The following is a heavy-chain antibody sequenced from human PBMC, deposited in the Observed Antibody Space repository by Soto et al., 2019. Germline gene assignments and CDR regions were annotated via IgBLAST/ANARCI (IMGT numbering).Heavy chain of an antibody. CDR2: ISSSSSYI. J-gene: IGHJ4*02. Sequence: GGSLRLSCAASGFTFSSYSMNWVRQAPGKGLEWVSSISSSSSYIYYADSVKGRFTISRDNAKNSLYLQMNSLRAEDTAVYYCARFGASTSPIVEFDYWGQGTLVTVSS. CDR1: GFTFSSYS. CDR3: ARFGASTSPIVEFDY. D-gene: IGHD2-2*01. V-gene: IGHV3-21*01.